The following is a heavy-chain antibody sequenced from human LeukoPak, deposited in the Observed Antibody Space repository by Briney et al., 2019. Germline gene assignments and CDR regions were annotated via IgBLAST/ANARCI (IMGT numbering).Heavy chain of an antibody. J-gene: IGHJ6*03. CDR3: ARRSYDFWSGYYPGIDYYYMDV. Sequence: SETLSLTCTVSGGSISSSSYYWGWIRQPPGKGREWIGSIYYSGSTYYNPSLKSRVTISVDTSKNQFSLKLSSVTAADTAVYYCARRSYDFWSGYYPGIDYYYMDVWGKGTTVTVSS. D-gene: IGHD3-3*01. CDR2: IYYSGST. CDR1: GGSISSSSYY. V-gene: IGHV4-39*01.